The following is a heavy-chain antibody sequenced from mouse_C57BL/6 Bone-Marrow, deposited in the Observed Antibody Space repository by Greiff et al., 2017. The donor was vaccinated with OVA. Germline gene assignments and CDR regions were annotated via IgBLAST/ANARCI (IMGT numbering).Heavy chain of an antibody. D-gene: IGHD3-1*01. J-gene: IGHJ4*01. CDR2: IYPGSGNT. CDR3: ARGYKGAMDY. CDR1: GYTFTDYY. Sequence: VQRVESGAELVRPGASVKLSCKASGYTFTDYYINWVKQRPGQGLEWIARIYPGSGNTYYNEKLKGKATLTAEKSSSTAYMQLSSLTSEDSAVYFCARGYKGAMDYWGQGTSVTVSS. V-gene: IGHV1-76*01.